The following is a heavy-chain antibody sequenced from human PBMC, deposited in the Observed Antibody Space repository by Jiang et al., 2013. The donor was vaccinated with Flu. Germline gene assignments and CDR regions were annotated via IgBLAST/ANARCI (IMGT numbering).Heavy chain of an antibody. CDR2: INPNSGGT. Sequence: SGAEVKKPGASVKVSCKASGYTFTGYYMHWVRQAPGQGLEWMGWINPNSGGTNYAQKFQGWVTMTRDTSISTAYMELSRLRSDDTAVYYCAREGRQLVPQPYYYYYGMDVWGQGTTVTVSS. CDR3: AREGRQLVPQPYYYYYGMDV. J-gene: IGHJ6*02. CDR1: GYTFTGYY. V-gene: IGHV1-2*04. D-gene: IGHD6-6*01.